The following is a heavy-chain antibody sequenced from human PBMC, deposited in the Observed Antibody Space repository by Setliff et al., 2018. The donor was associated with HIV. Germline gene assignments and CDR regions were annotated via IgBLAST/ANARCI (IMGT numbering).Heavy chain of an antibody. D-gene: IGHD6-13*01. CDR3: ARGGIAAADKRDINF. J-gene: IGHJ3*01. CDR1: GYIFTSYY. CDR2: INPSGGST. V-gene: IGHV1-46*01. Sequence: ASVKVSCKASGYIFTSYYMHCVRQAPGQGLEWLGVINPSGGSTDYAQTFKDRVTMTKDTSTATVNMELRSLTSDDTAVYYCARGGIAAADKRDINFWGQGTMVTVSS.